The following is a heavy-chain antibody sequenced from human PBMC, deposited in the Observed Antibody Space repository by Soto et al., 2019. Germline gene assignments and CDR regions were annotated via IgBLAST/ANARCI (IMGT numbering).Heavy chain of an antibody. CDR2: INPNSGGT. CDR3: ARGIAVAGNDAFDI. V-gene: IGHV1-2*02. D-gene: IGHD6-19*01. CDR1: GYTFTGYY. J-gene: IGHJ3*02. Sequence: ASVKVSCKASGYTFTGYYMHWVRQAPGQGLEWMGWINPNSGGTNYAQKFQGRVTMTRDTSISTAYMELSRLRSDDTAVYYCARGIAVAGNDAFDIWGQGTMATVSS.